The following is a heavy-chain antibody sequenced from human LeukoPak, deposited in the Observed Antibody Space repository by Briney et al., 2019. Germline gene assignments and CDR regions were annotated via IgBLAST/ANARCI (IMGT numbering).Heavy chain of an antibody. CDR2: ISYSGST. J-gene: IGHJ3*02. Sequence: SETLSLTCSVSNGSISSFYWSWIRQPPGKGLEWIGYISYSGSTNYNPSLKSRVTISIDTSKNQFSLKLRSVTAADTAIYYCARQGYDILTGYIDAFDIWGQGTMVTVSS. V-gene: IGHV4-59*08. D-gene: IGHD3-9*01. CDR1: NGSISSFY. CDR3: ARQGYDILTGYIDAFDI.